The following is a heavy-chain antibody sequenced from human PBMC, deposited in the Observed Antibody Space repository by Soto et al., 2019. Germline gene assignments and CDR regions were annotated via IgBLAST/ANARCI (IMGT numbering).Heavy chain of an antibody. CDR2: IKSKTDGGTT. D-gene: IGHD3-22*01. J-gene: IGHJ6*02. V-gene: IGHV3-15*07. CDR3: TRRVDSSGYYYGPYYYYYGMDV. CDR1: GFTCRNAW. Sequence: PGGSLRLSCAASGFTCRNAWMNWVRQAPGKGLEWVGRIKSKTDGGTTDYAAPVKGRFTISRDDSKNTLYLQMNSLKTEDTAVYYCTRRVDSSGYYYGPYYYYYGMDVWGQGTTVTVSS.